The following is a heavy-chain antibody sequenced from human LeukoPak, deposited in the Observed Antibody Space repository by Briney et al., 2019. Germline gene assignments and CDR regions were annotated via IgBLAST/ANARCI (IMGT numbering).Heavy chain of an antibody. Sequence: ASVKVSCKASGFTFTSYGSSWVRQAPGQGLEWMGWSSAHNGDTNYAQNIQGRVTMTTDTSTNTAYMELRSLRSDDTAVYYCAREAYCSGGSCYPGALDTWGQGTMVTVSS. CDR3: AREAYCSGGSCYPGALDT. D-gene: IGHD2-15*01. CDR2: SSAHNGDT. V-gene: IGHV1-18*01. CDR1: GFTFTSYG. J-gene: IGHJ3*02.